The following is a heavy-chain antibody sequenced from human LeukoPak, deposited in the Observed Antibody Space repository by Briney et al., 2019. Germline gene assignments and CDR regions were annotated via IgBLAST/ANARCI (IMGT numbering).Heavy chain of an antibody. Sequence: PGGSLRLSCAASGFTFSSYEMNWVRQAPGKGLEWVSYISSSGSTIYYADSVKGRFTISRDNAKNSLYLQMNSLRAEDTAVYYCAKASDIVVVLSFMDVWAKGPRSPSP. CDR3: AKASDIVVVLSFMDV. CDR2: ISSSGSTI. J-gene: IGHJ6*03. D-gene: IGHD2-2*01. CDR1: GFTFSSYE. V-gene: IGHV3-48*03.